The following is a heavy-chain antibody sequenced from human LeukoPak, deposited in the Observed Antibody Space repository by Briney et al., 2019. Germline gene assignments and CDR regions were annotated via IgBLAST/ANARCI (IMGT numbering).Heavy chain of an antibody. Sequence: ASVKVSCKASGYTFTSYGISWVRQAPGQGLEWMGWISAYNGNTNYAQKLQGRVTMTTDTSTSTAYMELRSLRSDDTAVYYCARDNVDTAMVRAVPFDYWGQGTLVTVSS. J-gene: IGHJ4*02. CDR2: ISAYNGNT. CDR3: ARDNVDTAMVRAVPFDY. D-gene: IGHD5-18*01. V-gene: IGHV1-18*01. CDR1: GYTFTSYG.